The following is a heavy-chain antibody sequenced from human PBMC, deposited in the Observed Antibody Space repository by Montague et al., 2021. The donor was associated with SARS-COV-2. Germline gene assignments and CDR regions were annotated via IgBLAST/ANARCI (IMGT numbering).Heavy chain of an antibody. CDR3: ARIPVGSKYYFDF. D-gene: IGHD2-2*01. CDR2: TYYRSKRYN. CDR1: GDSVASNIAT. V-gene: IGHV6-1*01. Sequence: CAISGDSVASNIATWNWIRQSPSRGFEWLGRTYYRSKRYNDYAESVESRITIDPDTSKHQFSLHLNSVTPEDTAVYYCARIPVGSKYYFDFWGQGTLVTVSS. J-gene: IGHJ4*02.